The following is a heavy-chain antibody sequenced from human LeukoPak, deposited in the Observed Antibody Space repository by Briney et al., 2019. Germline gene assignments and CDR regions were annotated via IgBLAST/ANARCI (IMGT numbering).Heavy chain of an antibody. CDR3: ASGCGATMVHDF. J-gene: IGHJ4*02. Sequence: PSETLSLTCTVSGGSISNYYWSWIRQPAGKGLEWIGRIYISGNTNYNPSLKSRVTMSLNTSNSHFSLKLTSVTAADTAVYYCASGCGATMVHDFWGQGTLVTVSS. V-gene: IGHV4-4*07. D-gene: IGHD3-10*01. CDR2: IYISGNT. CDR1: GGSISNYY.